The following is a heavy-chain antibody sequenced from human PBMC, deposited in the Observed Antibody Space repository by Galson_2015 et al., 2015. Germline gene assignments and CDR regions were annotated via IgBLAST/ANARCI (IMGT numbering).Heavy chain of an antibody. Sequence: SLRLSCAASGFTFSSYWMHWVRQAPGKGLVWVSRIYSDGSSTRYADSVKGRFTISRDNAKNTLYLQMNSLKAEDTAVYYCARDRGRWQESTFGSFFDYWGQGTLVTVSS. D-gene: IGHD5-24*01. CDR3: ARDRGRWQESTFGSFFDY. V-gene: IGHV3-74*01. CDR1: GFTFSSYW. CDR2: IYSDGSST. J-gene: IGHJ4*02.